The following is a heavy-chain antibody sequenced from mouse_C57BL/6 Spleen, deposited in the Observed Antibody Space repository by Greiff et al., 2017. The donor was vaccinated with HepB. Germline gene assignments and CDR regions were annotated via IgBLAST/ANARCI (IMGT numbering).Heavy chain of an antibody. V-gene: IGHV1-81*01. D-gene: IGHD2-4*01. CDR3: ARRYYDYDGVYYAMDY. CDR2: IYPRSGNT. J-gene: IGHJ4*01. CDR1: GYTFTSYG. Sequence: QVQLKESGAELARPGASVKLSCKASGYTFTSYGISWVKQRTGQGLEWIGEIYPRSGNTYYNEKFKGKATLTADKSSSTAYMELRSLTSEDSAVYFCARRYYDYDGVYYAMDYWGQGTSVTVSS.